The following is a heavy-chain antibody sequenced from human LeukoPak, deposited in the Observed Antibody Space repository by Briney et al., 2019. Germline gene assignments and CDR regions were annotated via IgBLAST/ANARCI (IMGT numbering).Heavy chain of an antibody. CDR1: GGSISSYY. Sequence: SETLSLTCTVSGGSISSYYWSWIRQPPGKGLEWIGYIFYSGSTNYNPSLKSRVTISVDTSKNQFSLKLRSVTAADTAVYYCPKVYYTGSYDYCSSDLWGRGPWSLSPQ. J-gene: IGHJ2*01. V-gene: IGHV4-59*01. CDR3: PKVYYTGSYDYCSSDL. D-gene: IGHD3-3*01. CDR2: IFYSGST.